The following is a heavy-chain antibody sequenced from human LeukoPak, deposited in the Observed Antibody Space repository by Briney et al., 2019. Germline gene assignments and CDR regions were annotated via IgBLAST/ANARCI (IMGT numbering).Heavy chain of an antibody. J-gene: IGHJ4*02. V-gene: IGHV3-7*01. Sequence: PGGSLRLSCAASGFTFSSYWMSWVRQAPGKGLEWVANIKPDGSEKYYVDSVRGRFTISRDNAKNSLYLQMNSLRAEDTAVYYCARDGDFWSGSPFDYWGQGTLVTVSS. CDR3: ARDGDFWSGSPFDY. CDR2: IKPDGSEK. D-gene: IGHD3-3*01. CDR1: GFTFSSYW.